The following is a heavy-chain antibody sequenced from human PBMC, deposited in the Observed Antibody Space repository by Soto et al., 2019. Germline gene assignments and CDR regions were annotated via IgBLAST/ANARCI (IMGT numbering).Heavy chain of an antibody. J-gene: IGHJ4*02. CDR1: GFTFSSDW. CDR3: TRDRSGRQHYFDY. Sequence: PGGSLRLSCAASGFTFSSDWMHWVRQAPGKGLVWVSRINTDGSDTSYADSVKGRFTISRDNAKNTLYLQMNSLRAEDTAVYYCTRDRSGRQHYFDYWGQGKMVTVSS. V-gene: IGHV3-74*01. D-gene: IGHD3-10*01. CDR2: INTDGSDT.